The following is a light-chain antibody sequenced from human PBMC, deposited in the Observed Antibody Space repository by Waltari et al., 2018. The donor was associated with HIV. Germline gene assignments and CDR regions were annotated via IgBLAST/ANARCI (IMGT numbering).Light chain of an antibody. CDR3: SSYTSSSTVV. CDR2: DVS. J-gene: IGLJ2*01. V-gene: IGLV2-14*01. CDR1: NSDVGGYNY. Sequence: QSALTQPASVSGSPGQSITISCTGTNSDVGGYNYVSWYQKYPGKAPQLMIYDVSKPPSSASNLFSASKSDNTASLTISGLQAEDEADYYYSSYTSSSTVVFGGGTTLTVL.